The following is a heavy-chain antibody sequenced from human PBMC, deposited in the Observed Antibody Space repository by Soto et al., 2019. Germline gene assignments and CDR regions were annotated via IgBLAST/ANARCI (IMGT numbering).Heavy chain of an antibody. V-gene: IGHV1-69*01. D-gene: IGHD5-12*01. CDR1: GGTFSSYA. CDR3: ARDGYNFGASDY. J-gene: IGHJ4*02. CDR2: IIPIFGTA. Sequence: QVQLVQSGAEVKKPGSSVKVSCKASGGTFSSYAISWVRQAPGQGLEWMGGIIPIFGTANYAQKFQDRVTITADESTSTAYMELSRLRSEDTAVYYCARDGYNFGASDYWGQGTLVTVSS.